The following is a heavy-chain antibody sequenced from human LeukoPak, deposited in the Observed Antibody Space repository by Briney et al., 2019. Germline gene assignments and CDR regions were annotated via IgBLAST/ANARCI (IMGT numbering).Heavy chain of an antibody. D-gene: IGHD1-26*01. V-gene: IGHV1-46*01. CDR1: GYTFTNYH. CDR3: ARDNSVGDTAWWFDP. J-gene: IGHJ5*02. Sequence: ASVKVSCKASGYTFTNYHIHWVRQAPGQGLEWMGIINPSGDNTWYAQKFQGRVTMTRDMSTSTAYMELSSLRSEDTAVYYCARDNSVGDTAWWFDPWGQGTLVTVSS. CDR2: INPSGDNT.